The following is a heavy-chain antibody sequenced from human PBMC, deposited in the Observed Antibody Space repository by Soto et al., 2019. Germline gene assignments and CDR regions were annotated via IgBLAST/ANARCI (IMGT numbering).Heavy chain of an antibody. CDR3: ARQDEYSRLFDI. J-gene: IGHJ3*02. CDR2: IYPGDSDT. V-gene: IGHV5-51*01. Sequence: EVQLVQSGAEVKKPGESLKISCKGSGYSFINYWIGWVRQMPGKGLEWMGIIYPGDSDTRYSPSFKGQATISADKSINTAYLQWSSLEASDTAMYYCARQDEYSRLFDIWGQGTMVTVSS. CDR1: GYSFINYW. D-gene: IGHD6-13*01.